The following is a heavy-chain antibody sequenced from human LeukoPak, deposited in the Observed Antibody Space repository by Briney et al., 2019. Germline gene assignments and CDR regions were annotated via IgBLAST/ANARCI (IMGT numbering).Heavy chain of an antibody. D-gene: IGHD3-10*01. CDR2: VYDTGAT. Sequence: SETLSLTCTVSGGSISGYYWSWIRQPPGKRLEWIGYVYDTGATNYNPSLKSRFTISIDTSKNQFSLKLRSVTAADTAVYYCARHGENSLYRFDYWGQGTLLTVSS. CDR1: GGSISGYY. CDR3: ARHGENSLYRFDY. J-gene: IGHJ4*02. V-gene: IGHV4-59*08.